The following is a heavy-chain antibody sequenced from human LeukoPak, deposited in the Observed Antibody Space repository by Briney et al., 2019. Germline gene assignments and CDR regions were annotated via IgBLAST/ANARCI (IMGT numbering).Heavy chain of an antibody. J-gene: IGHJ4*02. CDR2: INHSGST. D-gene: IGHD5-12*01. Sequence: SETLSLTCAVYGGSFSGYYWSWIRQPPGKGLEWIGEINHSGSTNYNPSLKSRVTISVDTSKNQFSLKLSSVTAADTAVYYCARLAVDGYNSNFDYWGQGTLVTVSS. CDR1: GGSFSGYY. V-gene: IGHV4-34*01. CDR3: ARLAVDGYNSNFDY.